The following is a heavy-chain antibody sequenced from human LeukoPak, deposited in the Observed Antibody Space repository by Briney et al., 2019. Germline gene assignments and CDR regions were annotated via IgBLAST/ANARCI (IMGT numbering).Heavy chain of an antibody. CDR2: IYRSGST. Sequence: SETLSLTCTVSGGSISSGSYFWNWIRHPAGKGLEWIGRIYRSGSTNYNPSLKSRVTISVDTSKNQFSLNLTSVTAADTAVYYCARFTPQGYGWGGYNRFDPWGQGTLVTVSS. V-gene: IGHV4-61*02. D-gene: IGHD3-16*01. CDR3: ARFTPQGYGWGGYNRFDP. J-gene: IGHJ5*02. CDR1: GGSISSGSYF.